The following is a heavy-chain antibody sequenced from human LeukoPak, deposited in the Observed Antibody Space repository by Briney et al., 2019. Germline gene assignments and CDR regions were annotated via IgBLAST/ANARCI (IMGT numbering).Heavy chain of an antibody. CDR2: IYPGDSDT. J-gene: IGHJ6*03. CDR1: GYSFTSYW. D-gene: IGHD3-10*01. V-gene: IGHV5-51*01. Sequence: GESLKISCKGSGYSFTSYWIGWVRQMPGKGLEWMGIIYPGDSDTRYSPSFQGQVTISADKSISTAYLQWSSLKASDTAMYYCARVNNRKLLWFGESHKSSRYYYYMDVWGKGTTVTVSS. CDR3: ARVNNRKLLWFGESHKSSRYYYYMDV.